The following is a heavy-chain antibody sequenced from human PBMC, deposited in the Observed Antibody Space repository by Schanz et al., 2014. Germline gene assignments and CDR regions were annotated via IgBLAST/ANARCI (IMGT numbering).Heavy chain of an antibody. CDR1: GYSFTDYA. CDR3: ARGPSTGAFDI. V-gene: IGHV1-8*02. CDR2: MNPTTGNR. Sequence: QVQLVQSGVEVKRPGASVRVSCKASGYSFTDYAIHWVRQATGQGLEWMGWMNPTTGNRGYAQNFQGRVTMTRDTSTSTVYMELSSLRSEDTAVYFCARGPSTGAFDIWGQGTMVTVSS. J-gene: IGHJ3*02.